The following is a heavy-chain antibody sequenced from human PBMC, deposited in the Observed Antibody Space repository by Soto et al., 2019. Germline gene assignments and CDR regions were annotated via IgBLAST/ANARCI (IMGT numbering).Heavy chain of an antibody. J-gene: IGHJ4*02. CDR3: ARLVGVAISP. D-gene: IGHD2-21*01. CDR2: INPYSGGS. Sequence: GASVKVSCKASGYTFTGYYIHWVRQAPGQGPEWMGWINPYSGGSDFAQKFQGRVAMTGDTSKSLVSLRLNSVTAADTAVYYCARLVGVAISPWGQGTLVTVSS. V-gene: IGHV1-2*02. CDR1: GYTFTGYY.